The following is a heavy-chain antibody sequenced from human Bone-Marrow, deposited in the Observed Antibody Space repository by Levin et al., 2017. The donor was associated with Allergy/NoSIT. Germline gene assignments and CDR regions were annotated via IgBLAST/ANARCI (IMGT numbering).Heavy chain of an antibody. D-gene: IGHD2-15*01. CDR2: IYSGGST. J-gene: IGHJ4*02. Sequence: PGGSLRLSCAASGFTVSSNYMSWVRQAPGKGLEWVSVIYSGGSTYYADSVKGRFTISRDNSKNTLYLQMNSLIAEDTAVYYCARDVGAATPGDYFDYWGQGTLVTVSS. CDR1: GFTVSSNY. CDR3: ARDVGAATPGDYFDY. V-gene: IGHV3-53*01.